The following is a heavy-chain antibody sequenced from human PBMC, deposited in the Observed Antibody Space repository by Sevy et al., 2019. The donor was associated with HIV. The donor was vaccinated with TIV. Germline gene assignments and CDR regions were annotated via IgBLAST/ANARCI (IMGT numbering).Heavy chain of an antibody. CDR2: INPNSGGT. CDR3: ARGLWNDYGGKPGY. D-gene: IGHD4-17*01. V-gene: IGHV1-2*02. CDR1: GYTFTGYY. J-gene: IGHJ4*02. Sequence: ASVKVSCKASGYTFTGYYMHWVRQAPGQGLEWMGWINPNSGGTNYAQKFQGRVTMTRDTSISTAYMELSRLRSDDTAVYYRARGLWNDYGGKPGYWGQGTLVTVSS.